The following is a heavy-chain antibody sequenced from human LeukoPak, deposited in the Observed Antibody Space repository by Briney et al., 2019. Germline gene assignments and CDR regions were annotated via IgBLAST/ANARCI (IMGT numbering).Heavy chain of an antibody. D-gene: IGHD2-2*01. CDR2: IYYSGST. Sequence: PSETLSLTCTASGGSISSSSYYWGWIRQPPGKGLEWIGSIYYSGSTYYNPSLKSRVTISVDTSKNQFSLKLSSVTAADTAVYYCARQGCSSTSCPPGYYYYYYMDVWGKGTTVTVSS. V-gene: IGHV4-39*01. J-gene: IGHJ6*03. CDR3: ARQGCSSTSCPPGYYYYYYMDV. CDR1: GGSISSSSYY.